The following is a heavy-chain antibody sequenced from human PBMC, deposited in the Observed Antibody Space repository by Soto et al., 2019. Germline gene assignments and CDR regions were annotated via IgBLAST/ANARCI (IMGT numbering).Heavy chain of an antibody. J-gene: IGHJ5*02. CDR2: ISYDGSNK. CDR3: ARGIHDYGDYGWFDP. Sequence: PLRLSCAASGFTFSSYAMHWVRQAPGKGLEWVAVISYDGSNKYYADSVKGRFTISRDNSKNTLYLQMNSLRAEDTAVYYCARGIHDYGDYGWFDPWGQGTLVTVSS. V-gene: IGHV3-30-3*01. D-gene: IGHD4-17*01. CDR1: GFTFSSYA.